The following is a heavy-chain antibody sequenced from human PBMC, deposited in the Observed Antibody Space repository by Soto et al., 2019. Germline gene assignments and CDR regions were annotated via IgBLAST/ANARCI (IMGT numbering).Heavy chain of an antibody. D-gene: IGHD1-20*01. CDR1: GGTFSSYA. Sequence: QVQLVQSGAEVKKPGSSVKVSCKASGGTFSSYAISWVRQAPGQGLEWMGGIIPIFGTANHAQKFQGRVTITADESTSTAYMELSSLRSEDTAVYYCAREAVTGTNYYYYGMDVWGQGTTVTVSS. CDR3: AREAVTGTNYYYYGMDV. CDR2: IIPIFGTA. V-gene: IGHV1-69*01. J-gene: IGHJ6*02.